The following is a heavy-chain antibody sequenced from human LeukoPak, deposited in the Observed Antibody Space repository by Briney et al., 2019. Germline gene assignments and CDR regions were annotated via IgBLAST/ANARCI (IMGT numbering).Heavy chain of an antibody. CDR2: ISSWSSFI. D-gene: IGHD2-2*01. V-gene: IGHV3-21*01. J-gene: IGHJ5*02. CDR1: GFAFDTYS. CDR3: ARDGSTNSWFDP. Sequence: GGSLRFSCAASGFAFDTYSMTWVRQAPGKGLQWVSSISSWSSFIYSADSVTGRFTISRDNAKNSLYLQMNSLRAEDTAVYYCARDGSTNSWFDPWGQGTLVIVSS.